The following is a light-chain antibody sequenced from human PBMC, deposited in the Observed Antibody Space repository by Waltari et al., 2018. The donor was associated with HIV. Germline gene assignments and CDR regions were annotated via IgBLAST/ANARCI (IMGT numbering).Light chain of an antibody. CDR3: TSYAGINPVA. CDR1: RRDVGRYDY. J-gene: IGLJ2*01. CDR2: EVN. V-gene: IGLV2-8*01. Sequence: QSALTQPPSASGSPGQSVTISCTGPRRDVGRYDYVPWYQHHPGKAPKFLIYEVNTRPSGVPDRFSGSKSGNTASLTVSGLQAEDEAEYSCTSYAGINPVAFGGGTKLTVL.